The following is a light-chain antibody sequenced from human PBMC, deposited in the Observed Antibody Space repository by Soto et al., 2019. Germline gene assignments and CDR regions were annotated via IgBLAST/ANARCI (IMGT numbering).Light chain of an antibody. CDR1: QSVSSNY. CDR3: QQRSNWPIT. CDR2: GAS. V-gene: IGKV3D-20*02. J-gene: IGKJ5*01. Sequence: EIVLTQSPVTLCLSPGERTTLSCRASQSVSSNYLAWYQQKPGQAPRLLIYGASSRATGIPDRFSGSGSGTDFTLTISSLEPEDFAVYYCQQRSNWPITFGQGTRLEIK.